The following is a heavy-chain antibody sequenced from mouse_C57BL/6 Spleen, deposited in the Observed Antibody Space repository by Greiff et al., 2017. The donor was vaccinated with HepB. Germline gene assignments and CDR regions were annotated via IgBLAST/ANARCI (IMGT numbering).Heavy chain of an antibody. CDR1: GYTFTSYW. CDR2: IDPNSGGT. D-gene: IGHD1-1*01. CDR3: ARDYYGSSQFDFDY. Sequence: QVHVKQPGAELVKPGASVKLSCKASGYTFTSYWMHWVKQRPGRGLEWIGRIDPNSGGTKYNEKFKSKATLTVDKPSSTAYMQLSSLTSEDSAVYYCARDYYGSSQFDFDYWGQGTTLTVSS. J-gene: IGHJ2*01. V-gene: IGHV1-72*01.